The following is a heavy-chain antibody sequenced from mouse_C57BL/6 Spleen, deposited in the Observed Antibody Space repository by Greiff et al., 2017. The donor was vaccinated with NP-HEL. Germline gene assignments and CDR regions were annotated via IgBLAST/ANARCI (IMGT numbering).Heavy chain of an antibody. J-gene: IGHJ4*01. CDR2: IRNKANNHAT. Sequence: EVMLVESGGGLVQPGGSMKLSCAASGFTFSDAWMDWVRQSPEKGLEWVAEIRNKANNHATYYAESVKGRFTISRDDSKSSVYLQMNRLRAEDTGIYYCTRSPYYYGSSYDYYAMDYWGQGTSVTVSS. CDR1: GFTFSDAW. V-gene: IGHV6-6*01. D-gene: IGHD1-1*01. CDR3: TRSPYYYGSSYDYYAMDY.